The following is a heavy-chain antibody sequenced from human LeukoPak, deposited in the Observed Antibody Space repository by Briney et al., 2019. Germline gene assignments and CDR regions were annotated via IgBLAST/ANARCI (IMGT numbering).Heavy chain of an antibody. CDR2: ISYDGSNK. Sequence: GGSLRLSCAASGFTFSSYAMHWVRQAPGKGLEWVAVISYDGSNKYYADSVKGRFTISRDNSKNTLYLQMNSLRAEDTAVYYCARDPSSGWYSFICFDYWGQGTLVTVSS. CDR3: ARDPSSGWYSFICFDY. CDR1: GFTFSSYA. J-gene: IGHJ4*02. D-gene: IGHD6-19*01. V-gene: IGHV3-30-3*01.